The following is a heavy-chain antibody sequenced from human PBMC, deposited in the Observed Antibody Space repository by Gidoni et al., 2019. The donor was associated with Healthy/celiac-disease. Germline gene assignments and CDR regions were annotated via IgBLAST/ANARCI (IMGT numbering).Heavy chain of an antibody. CDR2: ISGSGGST. Sequence: EVQLLESGGGLVQPGGSLRLSCAASGFTFSSSAMRWVRQAPGKGLEWVSAISGSGGSTYYADSVKGRFTISRDNSKNTLYLQMNSLRAEDTAVYYCAKGLDNYDILTGTGNVFYWGQGTLVTVSS. CDR1: GFTFSSSA. J-gene: IGHJ4*02. D-gene: IGHD3-9*01. V-gene: IGHV3-23*01. CDR3: AKGLDNYDILTGTGNVFY.